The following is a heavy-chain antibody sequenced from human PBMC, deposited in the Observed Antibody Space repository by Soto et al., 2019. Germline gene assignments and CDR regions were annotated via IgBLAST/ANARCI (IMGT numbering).Heavy chain of an antibody. Sequence: SVKVSCKTSGGTFSSYAMNWVRQAPGQGLEWIGGIIPILGTPNNAQKFQGRVTITADESTSTAYMELSSLRSEDTAVYYCASIPTGVSAFHILGQGTMVTVSS. CDR3: ASIPTGVSAFHI. J-gene: IGHJ3*02. D-gene: IGHD7-27*01. V-gene: IGHV1-69*13. CDR2: IIPILGTP. CDR1: GGTFSSYA.